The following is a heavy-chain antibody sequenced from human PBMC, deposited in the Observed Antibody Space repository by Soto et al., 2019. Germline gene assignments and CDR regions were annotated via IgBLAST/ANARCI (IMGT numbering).Heavy chain of an antibody. CDR3: ARTYYYDSSGYYYFDY. Sequence: QVQLVQSGAEVKKPGASVKVSCKASGYTFTSYYMHWVRQAPGQGLEWMGIIKPSGGSTSYAQKFQGRVTMTRDTSTSTVYMELSSLRSEDTAVYYCARTYYYDSSGYYYFDYWGQGTLVTVSS. CDR2: IKPSGGST. CDR1: GYTFTSYY. D-gene: IGHD3-22*01. V-gene: IGHV1-46*01. J-gene: IGHJ4*02.